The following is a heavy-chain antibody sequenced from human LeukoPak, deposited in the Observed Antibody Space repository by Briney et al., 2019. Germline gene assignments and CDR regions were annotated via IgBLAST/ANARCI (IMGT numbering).Heavy chain of an antibody. Sequence: SVKVSCKASRGTFSSYAISWVRQAPGQGLEWMGGIIPIFGTANYAQTFQGRVTITTDESTSTAYMELSSLRSEDTAVYYCARAGQVVPAAINYDYYMDVWGKGATVTVSS. CDR2: IIPIFGTA. CDR1: RGTFSSYA. V-gene: IGHV1-69*05. CDR3: ARAGQVVPAAINYDYYMDV. J-gene: IGHJ6*03. D-gene: IGHD2-2*01.